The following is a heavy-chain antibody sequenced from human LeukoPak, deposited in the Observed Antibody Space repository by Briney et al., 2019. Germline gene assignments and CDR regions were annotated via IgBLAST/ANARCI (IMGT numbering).Heavy chain of an antibody. CDR1: GFTFNSYS. D-gene: IGHD5-24*01. Sequence: PGGSLRLSCAASGFTFNSYSMNWVRQTPGKGLEWVSSISNSSSYIYYADSVKGRFTISRDNAKNTLYLQMNSLRAEDTAVYYCAKAPRWLQLVYFDYWGQGTLVTVSS. CDR2: ISNSSSYI. CDR3: AKAPRWLQLVYFDY. J-gene: IGHJ4*02. V-gene: IGHV3-21*01.